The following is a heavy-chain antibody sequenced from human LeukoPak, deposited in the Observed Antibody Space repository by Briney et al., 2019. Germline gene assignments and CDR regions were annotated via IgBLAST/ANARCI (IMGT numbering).Heavy chain of an antibody. V-gene: IGHV3-7*01. CDR3: ARGFY. CDR2: IKQDGSEK. CDR1: GFTLSSYW. Sequence: GGSLRLSCAASGFTLSSYWMSGVRQAPGKGLEWVANIKQDGSEKYYVDSVKGRFTISRDNAKNSLYLQMNSLRVEDTAVYYCARGFYWGQGTLVTVSS. J-gene: IGHJ4*02.